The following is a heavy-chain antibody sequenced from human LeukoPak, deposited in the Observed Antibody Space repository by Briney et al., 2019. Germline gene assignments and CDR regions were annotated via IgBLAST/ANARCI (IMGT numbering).Heavy chain of an antibody. D-gene: IGHD1-26*01. Sequence: QTLSLTCTVSGGSLSSYYWSWIRRPAGKGLVGIERIYSSGSTNYNPSLKSRVTMSVDTSKNQFSLNLSSVAAADTAFYYCARGRGESGTSYWTHFDYWGQGTLVTVSS. J-gene: IGHJ4*02. CDR3: ARGRGESGTSYWTHFDY. CDR2: IYSSGST. CDR1: GGSLSSYY. V-gene: IGHV4-4*07.